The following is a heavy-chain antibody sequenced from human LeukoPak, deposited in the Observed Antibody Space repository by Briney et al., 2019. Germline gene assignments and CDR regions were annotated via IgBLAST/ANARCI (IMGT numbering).Heavy chain of an antibody. V-gene: IGHV1-2*04. CDR3: ARGPIYYDSSGYYKAFDY. CDR2: INPNSGGT. Sequence: ASVKVSCKASGYTFTSYDINWVRQAPGQGLEWMGWINPNSGGTNYAQKFQGWVTMTRDTSISTAYMELSRLRSDDTAVYYCARGPIYYDSSGYYKAFDYWGQGTLVTVSS. CDR1: GYTFTSYD. D-gene: IGHD3-22*01. J-gene: IGHJ4*02.